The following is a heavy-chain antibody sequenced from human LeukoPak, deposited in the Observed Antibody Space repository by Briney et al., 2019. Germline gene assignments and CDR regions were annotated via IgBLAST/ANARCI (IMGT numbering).Heavy chain of an antibody. V-gene: IGHV1-2*02. J-gene: IGHJ4*02. D-gene: IGHD6-6*01. Sequence: GASVKVSCKASGYTFTSYGISWVRQAPGQGLEWMGWINPNSGGTNYAQKFQGRVTMTGDTSISTAYMELSRLRSDDTAVYYCARGRVLARYSSSSDYWGQGTLVTVSS. CDR2: INPNSGGT. CDR3: ARGRVLARYSSSSDY. CDR1: GYTFTSYG.